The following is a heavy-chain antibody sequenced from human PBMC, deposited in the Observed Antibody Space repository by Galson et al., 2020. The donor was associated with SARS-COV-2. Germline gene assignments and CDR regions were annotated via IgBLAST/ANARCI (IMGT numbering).Heavy chain of an antibody. CDR1: GDSIASSNYY. CDR3: ARPDATGWFDP. D-gene: IGHD2-2*01. CDR2: ISYSGST. Sequence: SETLSLTCTVSGDSIASSNYYWGWNRQPPAKGLEWIGYISYSGSTYYNPSLNSRVTISVDTSKNQFSLKLTSVTAADPGVYFCARPDATGWFDPWGQGTLVTVSS. J-gene: IGHJ5*02. V-gene: IGHV4-39*01.